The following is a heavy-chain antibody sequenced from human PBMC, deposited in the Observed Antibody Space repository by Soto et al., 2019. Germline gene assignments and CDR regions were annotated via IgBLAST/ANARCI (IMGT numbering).Heavy chain of an antibody. CDR3: GKYSGSYPVYNGMNV. V-gene: IGHV3-23*01. CDR1: GFPFSTSA. D-gene: IGHD1-26*01. CDR2: ISATSDAA. Sequence: GGSLRLSCAASGFPFSTSAMNWVRQAPGKGLEWVSIISATSDAAYYAESVKGRFTSSGDNSKNTLYLQMNSLRPEDTAMYYCGKYSGSYPVYNGMNVWGQGTTVTVSS. J-gene: IGHJ6*02.